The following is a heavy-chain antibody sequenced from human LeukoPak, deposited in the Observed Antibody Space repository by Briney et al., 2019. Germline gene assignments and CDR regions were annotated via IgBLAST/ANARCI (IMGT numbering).Heavy chain of an antibody. J-gene: IGHJ4*02. CDR3: ARDWHSGYDFDY. CDR2: INQDGSEK. V-gene: IGHV3-7*01. Sequence: TGGSLRLSCAASGFTFSGYWMTWVRQAPGKGLEWVANINQDGSEKYYVDSVQGRFTISRDNAKNSLYLQMNSLRAEDTAVYYCARDWHSGYDFDYWGQGTLVTVSS. CDR1: GFTFSGYW. D-gene: IGHD5-12*01.